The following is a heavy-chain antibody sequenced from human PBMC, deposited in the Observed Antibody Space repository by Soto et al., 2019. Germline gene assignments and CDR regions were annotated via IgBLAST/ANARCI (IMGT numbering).Heavy chain of an antibody. CDR3: VRGWGSGVHLSCLDL. V-gene: IGHV3-33*01. CDR2: IFYDGFNE. Sequence: QVQLVESGGGVVQPGTSLRLSCAASGFTFRQYGMHWVRQAPGKGLEWVAVIFYDGFNEYYADSVRGRFTVSRDNSGNRVYLQINSLRVEDTAVYYFVRGWGSGVHLSCLDLWGQGTAVVVSS. D-gene: IGHD6-19*01. J-gene: IGHJ3*01. CDR1: GFTFRQYG.